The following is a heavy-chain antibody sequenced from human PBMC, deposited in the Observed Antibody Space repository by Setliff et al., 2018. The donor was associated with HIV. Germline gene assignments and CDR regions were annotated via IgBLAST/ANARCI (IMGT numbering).Heavy chain of an antibody. J-gene: IGHJ4*02. V-gene: IGHV3-7*03. CDR2: IKQDGSEK. D-gene: IGHD6-6*01. Sequence: GSLRLSCEASGLTFSTSYMTWLRQAPGKGLEWVANIKQDGSEKYYVGSVKGRFTISRDNSENTLYLQMNSLRAEDTAVYYCEKDQNRIADRGGGGDYFDYWGQGTQVTVS. CDR1: GLTFSTSY. CDR3: EKDQNRIADRGGGGDYFDY.